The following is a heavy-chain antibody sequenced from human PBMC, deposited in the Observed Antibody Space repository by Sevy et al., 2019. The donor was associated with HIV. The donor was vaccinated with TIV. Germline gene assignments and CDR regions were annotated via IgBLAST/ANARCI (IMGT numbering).Heavy chain of an antibody. Sequence: GGSLRLSCAASGFTLNNYAMNWVRQAPGKGLEWVSGISGSGGSTYYADSVKGRFTISRDNSKNTLYLQMSSLRVEDTAVYYCAKDSYFDNTLFDYWGQGTLVTVSS. J-gene: IGHJ4*02. CDR2: ISGSGGST. V-gene: IGHV3-23*01. CDR3: AKDSYFDNTLFDY. D-gene: IGHD3-22*01. CDR1: GFTLNNYA.